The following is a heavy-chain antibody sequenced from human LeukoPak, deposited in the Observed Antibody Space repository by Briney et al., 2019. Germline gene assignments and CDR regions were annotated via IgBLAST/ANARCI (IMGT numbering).Heavy chain of an antibody. CDR1: GGSVSSGSYY. V-gene: IGHV4-61*01. Sequence: SETLSPTCTVPGGSVSSGSYYWSWIRQPPGKGLEWIGYIYYSGSTNYNPSLKSRVTISVDTSKNQFSLKLSSVTAADTAVYYCARVRSSDDAFDIWGQGTMVTVSS. J-gene: IGHJ3*02. D-gene: IGHD6-6*01. CDR3: ARVRSSDDAFDI. CDR2: IYYSGST.